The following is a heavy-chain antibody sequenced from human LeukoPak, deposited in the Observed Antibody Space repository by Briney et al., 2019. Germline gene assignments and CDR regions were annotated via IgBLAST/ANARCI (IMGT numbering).Heavy chain of an antibody. V-gene: IGHV3-30*02. J-gene: IGHJ4*02. D-gene: IGHD2-2*01. CDR1: GFTFSSYG. CDR3: AKDFQYQLLYSDY. CDR2: IRYDGSNE. Sequence: GGSLRLSCAASGFTFSSYGLHWVRQAPGRGLEGVAFIRYDGSNEYYADPVKGRFTISRDNSKNTLYLQMNSLRAEDTAVYYCAKDFQYQLLYSDYWGQGTLVTVSS.